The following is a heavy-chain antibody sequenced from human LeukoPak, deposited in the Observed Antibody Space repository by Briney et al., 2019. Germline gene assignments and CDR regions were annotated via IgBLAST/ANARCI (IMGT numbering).Heavy chain of an antibody. J-gene: IGHJ2*01. D-gene: IGHD6-19*01. CDR1: GGSISSYY. CDR3: ARDREWLIPGYFDL. V-gene: IGHV4-4*07. CDR2: IYKNGGT. Sequence: SETLSLTCTVSGGSISSYYWSWIRQSAGKGLEWIGRIYKNGGTHYNPSLKSRVTMSVDTSKNQFSLKLNSVTAADTALYYCARDREWLIPGYFDLWGRGSLVTVSS.